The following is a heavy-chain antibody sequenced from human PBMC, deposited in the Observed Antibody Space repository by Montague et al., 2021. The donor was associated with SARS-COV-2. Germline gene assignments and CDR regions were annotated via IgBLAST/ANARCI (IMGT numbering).Heavy chain of an antibody. CDR1: GDSVSHDF. CDR2: VYYSRSS. J-gene: IGHJ4*02. D-gene: IGHD1-26*01. Sequence: SETLSLTCTVSGDSVSHDFWTWIRQPPGKGLEWIGYVYYSRSSSYNPPLRGRVSIAVDTSKNQFSPRLSTVTAADTAIYYCVRDPAPSGSGTFYDYWGQGTLVAVSS. V-gene: IGHV4-59*02. CDR3: VRDPAPSGSGTFYDY.